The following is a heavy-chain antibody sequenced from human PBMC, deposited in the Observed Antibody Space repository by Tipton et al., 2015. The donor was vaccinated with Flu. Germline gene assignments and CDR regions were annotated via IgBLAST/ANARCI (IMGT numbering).Heavy chain of an antibody. CDR1: GFTVSNNY. Sequence: SLRLSCAASGFTVSNNYMSWVRQAPGKGLEWVSVIYSGGSTYYADTVKGRFTISRDNSKNTLYLQMNSLRAEDTAVYYCATMYYLGYYLDAFDIWGQGTMVTVSS. V-gene: IGHV3-53*01. CDR3: ATMYYLGYYLDAFDI. J-gene: IGHJ3*02. D-gene: IGHD3-22*01. CDR2: IYSGGST.